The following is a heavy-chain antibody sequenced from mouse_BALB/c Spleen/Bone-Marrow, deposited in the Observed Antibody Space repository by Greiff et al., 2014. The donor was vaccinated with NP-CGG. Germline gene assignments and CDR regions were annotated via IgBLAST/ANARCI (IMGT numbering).Heavy chain of an antibody. Sequence: EVKLVESGGDLVKPGGSLKLSCAASGFTFSSYGMSWVRQTPDKRLEWVATISSGGSYTYYPDSVKGRFTISRDNAKNTLYLQMSSPKSEDTAMYYCARQYGNYWDYFDYWGQGTTLTVSS. CDR2: ISSGGSYT. V-gene: IGHV5-6*01. CDR3: ARQYGNYWDYFDY. CDR1: GFTFSSYG. D-gene: IGHD2-10*02. J-gene: IGHJ2*01.